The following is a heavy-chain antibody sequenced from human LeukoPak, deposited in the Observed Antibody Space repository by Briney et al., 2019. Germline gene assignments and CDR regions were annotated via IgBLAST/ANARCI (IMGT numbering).Heavy chain of an antibody. D-gene: IGHD3-22*01. CDR2: INPKSGDT. Sequence: ASVKVSCKASGYTLTAYYMHWVRQAPGQGLEWLGRINPKSGDTHYPQKFQGRVTMTRDTSISTAYMELSRLRSDDTAVYYCARGPADYYDSSGYYSNDYWGQGTLVTVSS. J-gene: IGHJ4*02. CDR3: ARGPADYYDSSGYYSNDY. CDR1: GYTLTAYY. V-gene: IGHV1-2*06.